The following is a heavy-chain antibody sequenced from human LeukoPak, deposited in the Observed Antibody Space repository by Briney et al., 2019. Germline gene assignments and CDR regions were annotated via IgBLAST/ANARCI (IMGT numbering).Heavy chain of an antibody. Sequence: SETLSLTCTVSGGSISSYYWSWIRQPPGKGLEWVGYIFYSGSTNYNPSLKSRVTISVDTSKNQFSLKLSSVTAADTAIYYCARDPGGVADVFDIWGQGTMFTVSS. V-gene: IGHV4-59*01. CDR2: IFYSGST. CDR3: ARDPGGVADVFDI. D-gene: IGHD3-16*01. CDR1: GGSISSYY. J-gene: IGHJ3*02.